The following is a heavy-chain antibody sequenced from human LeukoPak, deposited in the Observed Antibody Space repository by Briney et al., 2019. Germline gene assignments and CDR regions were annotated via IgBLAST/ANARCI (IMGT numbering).Heavy chain of an antibody. D-gene: IGHD3-10*01. Sequence: ASVKVSCKASGYIFTSYGISWVRQAPGQSLEWMGWISTYYGNTNFAQKFQDRVTMTTDTSTSTAYMELRSLRSDDTAMYYCARNFMVLEFDPWGQGTLVTVSS. CDR2: ISTYYGNT. V-gene: IGHV1-18*01. CDR1: GYIFTSYG. J-gene: IGHJ5*02. CDR3: ARNFMVLEFDP.